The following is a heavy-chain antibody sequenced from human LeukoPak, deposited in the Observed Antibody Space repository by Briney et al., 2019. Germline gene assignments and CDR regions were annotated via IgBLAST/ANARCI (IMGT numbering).Heavy chain of an antibody. J-gene: IGHJ4*02. CDR2: ISAYNGNT. CDR3: ARGTGEGYSYGRYYFDY. CDR1: GYTFTSYG. V-gene: IGHV1-18*01. D-gene: IGHD5-18*01. Sequence: ASVKVSCKASGYTFTSYGISWVRQAPGQGLEWMGWISAYNGNTNYAQKLQGRVTMTTDTSTSTAYMELSRLRSDDTAVYYCARGTGEGYSYGRYYFDYWGQGTLVTVSS.